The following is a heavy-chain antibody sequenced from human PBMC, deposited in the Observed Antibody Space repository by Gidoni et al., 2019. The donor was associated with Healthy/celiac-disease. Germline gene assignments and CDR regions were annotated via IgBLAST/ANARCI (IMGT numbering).Heavy chain of an antibody. V-gene: IGHV3-23*01. CDR3: AKDRDIVVVVAATY. J-gene: IGHJ4*02. Sequence: EVQLLESGGGLVQPGGSLRLSCAASGFTFSSYAMSWVRQAPGKGLGWVSAISGSGGSTYYADSVKGRFTISRDNSKNTLYLQMNSLRAEDTAVYYCAKDRDIVVVVAATYWGQGTLVTVSS. D-gene: IGHD2-15*01. CDR1: GFTFSSYA. CDR2: ISGSGGST.